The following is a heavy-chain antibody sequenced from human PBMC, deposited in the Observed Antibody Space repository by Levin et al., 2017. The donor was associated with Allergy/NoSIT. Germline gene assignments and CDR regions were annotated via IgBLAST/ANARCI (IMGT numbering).Heavy chain of an antibody. CDR1: GYTFTSYD. J-gene: IGHJ5*02. CDR2: MNPNSGNT. V-gene: IGHV1-8*01. CDR3: ARVISRAIFGVVIPNWFDP. Sequence: ASVKVSCKASGYTFTSYDINWVRQATGQGLEWMGWMNPNSGNTGYAQKFQGRVTMTRNTSISTAYMELSSLRSEGTAVYYCARVISRAIFGVVIPNWFDPWGQGTLVTVSS. D-gene: IGHD3-3*01.